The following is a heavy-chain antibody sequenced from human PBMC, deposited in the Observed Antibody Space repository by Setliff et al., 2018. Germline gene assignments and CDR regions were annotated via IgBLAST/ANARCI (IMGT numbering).Heavy chain of an antibody. CDR1: GGSVSNSGFF. V-gene: IGHV4-39*01. CDR3: ARMSGFQYMDV. CDR2: IYDSGSS. Sequence: PSETLSLTCTVSGGSVSNSGFFWGWLRQAPGKGLEWIGNIYDSGSSNYNASLKSRLIITRDTSKNQISLKLTSVTAADTAVYYCARMSGFQYMDVWGKGTTVTVSS. J-gene: IGHJ6*03. D-gene: IGHD3-3*01.